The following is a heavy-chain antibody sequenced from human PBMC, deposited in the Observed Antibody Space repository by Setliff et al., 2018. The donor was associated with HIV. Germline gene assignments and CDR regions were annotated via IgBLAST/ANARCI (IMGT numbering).Heavy chain of an antibody. D-gene: IGHD2-8*01. Sequence: PSETLSLTCAVYGGSFSGYYWSWIRQPPGKGLEWIGEINHSGSTNYNPSLKSRVTIPVDTSKNQFSLKLSSVTAADTAVYYCAGTGVYAGAFDIWGQGTMVTVSS. CDR1: GGSFSGYY. CDR3: AGTGVYAGAFDI. CDR2: INHSGST. J-gene: IGHJ3*02. V-gene: IGHV4-34*01.